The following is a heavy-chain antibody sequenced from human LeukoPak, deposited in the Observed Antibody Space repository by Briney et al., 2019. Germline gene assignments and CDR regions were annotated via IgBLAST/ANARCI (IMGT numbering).Heavy chain of an antibody. CDR2: INWNGGSA. Sequence: GGSLRLSCAASGFTFDDYGMSWVRQAPGKGLEWVSGINWNGGSAGYADSVKGRFTISRDNAKNSVYLQMNSLRAEDTALYYCARDLVAGTTTGAFDIWGQGTMVTVSS. J-gene: IGHJ3*02. CDR3: ARDLVAGTTTGAFDI. CDR1: GFTFDDYG. D-gene: IGHD6-19*01. V-gene: IGHV3-20*04.